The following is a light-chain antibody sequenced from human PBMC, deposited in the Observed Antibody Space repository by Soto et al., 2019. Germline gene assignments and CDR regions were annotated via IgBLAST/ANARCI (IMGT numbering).Light chain of an antibody. CDR3: QQRTNWPLT. Sequence: DIVFTQSPATLSLSPGERATLSCRASQSVSSYLAWYQQKPGQAPRLLIYDASNRATGIPARFSGSGSGTDFTLTISSLEPEDFAVYYCQQRTNWPLTFGGGTKVDI. CDR1: QSVSSY. J-gene: IGKJ4*01. CDR2: DAS. V-gene: IGKV3-11*01.